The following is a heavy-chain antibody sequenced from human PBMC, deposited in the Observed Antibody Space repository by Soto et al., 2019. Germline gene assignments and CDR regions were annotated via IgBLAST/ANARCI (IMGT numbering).Heavy chain of an antibody. D-gene: IGHD3-9*01. Sequence: PGGSLRLSCSASGFTFSEYSMHWVRQAPGKGLQYVSTISSDGDITYYADSVKGRFTISRDNSKNTLYLQMSSLRPEDTAVYYCVKVSTFYDILTGYYSTNFFDPWGQGTLVTVSP. V-gene: IGHV3-64D*06. CDR2: ISSDGDIT. J-gene: IGHJ5*02. CDR3: VKVSTFYDILTGYYSTNFFDP. CDR1: GFTFSEYS.